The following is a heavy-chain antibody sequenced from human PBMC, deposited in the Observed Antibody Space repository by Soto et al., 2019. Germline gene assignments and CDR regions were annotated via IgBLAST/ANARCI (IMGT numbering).Heavy chain of an antibody. CDR3: ARGGIAPGYGLDV. CDR1: GFTFSSYD. J-gene: IGHJ6*02. V-gene: IGHV3-13*04. CDR2: IGIADNR. Sequence: VGSLRLSCAASGFTFSSYDMHWVRQGTGQGLEWVSTIGIADNRYYLGSVKGRFTISRDDAENSLYLQMNSLKAGDTAVYYCARGGIAPGYGLDVWGQGTTVTVSS. D-gene: IGHD6-13*01.